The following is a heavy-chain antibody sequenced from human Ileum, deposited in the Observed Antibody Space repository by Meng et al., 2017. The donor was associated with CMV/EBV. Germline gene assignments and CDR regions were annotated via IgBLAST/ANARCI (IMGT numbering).Heavy chain of an antibody. CDR3: ARDILDSTSSAT. Sequence: GESLKISCTVSGFTVSRNYMTWVRQAPGKGLEWVSVIYTSGRTYYADSVKGRFTISRDSSENTLYLQMNSLRTEDTAVYYCARDILDSTSSATWGQGTVVTVSS. J-gene: IGHJ3*01. D-gene: IGHD6-6*01. CDR1: GFTVSRNY. CDR2: IYTSGRT. V-gene: IGHV3-66*03.